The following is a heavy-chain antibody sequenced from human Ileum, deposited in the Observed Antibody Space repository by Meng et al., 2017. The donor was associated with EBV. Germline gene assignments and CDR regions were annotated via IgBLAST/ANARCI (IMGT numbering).Heavy chain of an antibody. Sequence: PGMEKPSDTPSLTCRGSANSISNRDHHWNWIRRSPGKGLEWIASIYRSGSSYFDPSLKSRVSLSLDTSKNQFSLKLSSVTAADTALYYCARDPAYPRGLFDSWGQGILVTVSS. CDR1: ANSISNRDHH. CDR2: IYRSGSS. D-gene: IGHD3-10*01. CDR3: ARDPAYPRGLFDS. V-gene: IGHV4-39*07. J-gene: IGHJ4*02.